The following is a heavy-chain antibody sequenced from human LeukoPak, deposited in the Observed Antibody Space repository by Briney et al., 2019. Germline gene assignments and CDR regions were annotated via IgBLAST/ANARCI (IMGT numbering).Heavy chain of an antibody. D-gene: IGHD1-26*01. J-gene: IGHJ4*02. CDR3: ARGGTSGSLIY. Sequence: GGSLRLSCAASGFTFSSYDMSWVRQAPGKGLEWVSAISGSGDSTFYADSVKGRFTISRDNAKNTLYLQMNSLRAEDTAVYYCARGGTSGSLIYWGQGTLVTVSS. CDR1: GFTFSSYD. CDR2: ISGSGDST. V-gene: IGHV3-23*01.